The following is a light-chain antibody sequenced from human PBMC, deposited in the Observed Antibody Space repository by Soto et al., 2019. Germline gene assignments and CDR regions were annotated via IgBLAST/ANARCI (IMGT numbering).Light chain of an antibody. Sequence: DIQMTQSPSSLSASVGDRVTITCRASQSIRSYINWYQQKPGKAPKLLIYAASSLQSGVPSSFSGSGSGTDFTLTISSLQHEDFATYYCQQRYSTPWTFGQGTKVEIK. J-gene: IGKJ1*01. CDR3: QQRYSTPWT. CDR2: AAS. V-gene: IGKV1-39*01. CDR1: QSIRSY.